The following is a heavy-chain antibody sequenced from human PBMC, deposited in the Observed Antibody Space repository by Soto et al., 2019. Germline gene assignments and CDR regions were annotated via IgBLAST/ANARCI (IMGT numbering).Heavy chain of an antibody. CDR3: ATVLIAARLHYYGMDV. J-gene: IGHJ6*02. D-gene: IGHD6-6*01. V-gene: IGHV1-18*01. CDR2: ISAYNGNT. CDR1: GYTFTSHG. Sequence: GASVKVFCKASGYTFTSHGISWVRQAPGQGLEWMGWISAYNGNTNYAQKLQGRVTMTTDTSTSTAYMELRSLRSDDTAVYYCATVLIAARLHYYGMDVWGQGTTVTVSS.